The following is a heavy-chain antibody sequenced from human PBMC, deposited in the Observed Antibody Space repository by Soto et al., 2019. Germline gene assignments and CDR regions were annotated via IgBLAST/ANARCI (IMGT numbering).Heavy chain of an antibody. J-gene: IGHJ4*02. CDR1: GGTFSSYS. CDR3: ARDGGRHSGGIDY. D-gene: IGHD1-26*01. V-gene: IGHV1-69*01. CDR2: IIPSFGTA. Sequence: QVQLVQSGAEVKKPGSSVKVSCKASGGTFSSYSINWVRQAPGQGLEWMGEIIPSFGTANYAQEFQGRVTITADESTSTAYMELSSLRSEDTAVYYCARDGGRHSGGIDYWGQGTLVTVSS.